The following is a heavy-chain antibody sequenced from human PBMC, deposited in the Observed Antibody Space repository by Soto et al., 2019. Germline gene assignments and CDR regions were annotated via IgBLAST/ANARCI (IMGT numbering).Heavy chain of an antibody. CDR3: ARHGMVATNYSYGMDV. CDR2: IYYSGST. Sequence: SETLSLTCTVSGGSISSSSYYWGWIRQPPGKGLEWIGSIYYSGSTYYNPSLKSRVTISVDTSKNQFSLKLSSVTAADTAVYYCARHGMVATNYSYGMDVWGQGTTVTVSS. J-gene: IGHJ6*02. CDR1: GGSISSSSYY. V-gene: IGHV4-39*01. D-gene: IGHD5-12*01.